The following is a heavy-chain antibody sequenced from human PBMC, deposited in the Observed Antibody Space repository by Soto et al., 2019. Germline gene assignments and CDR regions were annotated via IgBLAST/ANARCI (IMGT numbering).Heavy chain of an antibody. J-gene: IGHJ6*02. Sequence: PGESLKISCKGSGYSFTSYWISWVRQMPGKGLEWMGRIDPSDSYTNYSPSFQGHVTISADKSISTAYLQWSSLKASDTAMYYCASTYMGYYYYGMDVWGQGTTVTVSS. D-gene: IGHD2-2*02. CDR1: GYSFTSYW. CDR2: IDPSDSYT. CDR3: ASTYMGYYYYGMDV. V-gene: IGHV5-10-1*01.